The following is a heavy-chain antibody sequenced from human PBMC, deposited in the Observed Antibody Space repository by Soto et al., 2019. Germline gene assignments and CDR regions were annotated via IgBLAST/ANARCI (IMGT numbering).Heavy chain of an antibody. J-gene: IGHJ5*02. V-gene: IGHV3-30-3*01. CDR1: GFTFSSYA. D-gene: IGHD6-13*01. CDR2: ISYDGSNK. Sequence: QVQLVESGGGVVQPGRSLRLSCAASGFTFSSYAMHWVRQAPGKGLEWVAVISYDGSNKYYADSVKGRFTISRDNSKNTRYLQMNSLRAEDTAVYYCARDPRYSSSWYVGYWFDPWGQGTLVTVSS. CDR3: ARDPRYSSSWYVGYWFDP.